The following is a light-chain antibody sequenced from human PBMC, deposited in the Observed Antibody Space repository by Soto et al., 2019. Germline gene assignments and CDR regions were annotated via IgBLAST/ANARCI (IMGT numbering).Light chain of an antibody. CDR3: QQYHNWPPQYT. CDR2: GAS. Sequence: EIVMTQSPASLSVSPGEGATLSCRASQTVASNLAWYQQKPGQAPRLLIPGASTRATGVPARFSGSGSGTDFTLTISSLQSEDLGVYYCQQYHNWPPQYTFGQGTKLQIK. V-gene: IGKV3-15*01. J-gene: IGKJ2*01. CDR1: QTVASN.